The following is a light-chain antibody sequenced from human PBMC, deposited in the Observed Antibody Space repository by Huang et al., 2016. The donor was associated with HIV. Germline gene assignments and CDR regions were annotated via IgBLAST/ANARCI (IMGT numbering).Light chain of an antibody. CDR1: QDIRSY. V-gene: IGKV1-33*01. CDR2: GAS. Sequence: IQMTQSPASLSAYVGDRVTISYQANQDIRSYLNWYQQKPGKAPRLLIYGASNLQEGVPSRFSGNGSGTDFTITISSLQSEDIATYYCQQYDSLYTFGQGTRLEIK. J-gene: IGKJ2*01. CDR3: QQYDSLYT.